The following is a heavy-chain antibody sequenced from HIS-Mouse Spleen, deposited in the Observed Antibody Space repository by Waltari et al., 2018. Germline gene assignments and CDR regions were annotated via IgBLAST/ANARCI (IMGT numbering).Heavy chain of an antibody. CDR1: GVPFSSYW. V-gene: IGHV3-7*01. J-gene: IGHJ4*02. D-gene: IGHD6-13*01. CDR3: ARGLYSSSWPRYFDY. CDR2: IQQDGSEK. Sequence: EVQLVESGGGLVQPGGSLSLACAAVGVPFSSYWMSCVRQSLGGRGVDVVANIQQDGSEKYYVDSVKGRFTISRDNAKNSLYLQMNSLRAEDTAVYYCARGLYSSSWPRYFDYWGQGTLVTVSS.